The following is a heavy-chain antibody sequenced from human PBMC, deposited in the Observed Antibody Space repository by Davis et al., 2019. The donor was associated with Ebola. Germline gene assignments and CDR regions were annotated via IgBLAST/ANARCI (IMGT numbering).Heavy chain of an antibody. CDR2: IYYSGST. Sequence: PSETLSLTCAVYGGSFSGYYWSWIRQPPGKGLEWIGYIYYSGSTNYNPSLKSRVTISVDTSKNQFSLKLSSVTAADTAVYYCARDYYGGNSWDYWGQGTLVTVSS. CDR1: GGSFSGYY. CDR3: ARDYYGGNSWDY. D-gene: IGHD4-23*01. J-gene: IGHJ4*02. V-gene: IGHV4-59*01.